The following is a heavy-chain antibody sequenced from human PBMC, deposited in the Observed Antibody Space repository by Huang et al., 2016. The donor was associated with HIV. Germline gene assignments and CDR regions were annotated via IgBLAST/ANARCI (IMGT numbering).Heavy chain of an antibody. Sequence: QVHLQQWGAGLLKSAETLSLTCAVYGGSLSGYYWSWLRQTPGKGLEWIGEINHLGSPNYNPSRKSRVSISMDGSKNQFSLKLRSISDADTAVYFCARDATKNPRGWFDPWGQGTLVTVSS. J-gene: IGHJ5*02. CDR1: GGSLSGYY. CDR2: INHLGSP. D-gene: IGHD3-10*01. CDR3: ARDATKNPRGWFDP. V-gene: IGHV4-34*02.